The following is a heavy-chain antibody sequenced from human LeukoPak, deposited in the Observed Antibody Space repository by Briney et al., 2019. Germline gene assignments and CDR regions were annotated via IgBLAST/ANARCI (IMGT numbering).Heavy chain of an antibody. V-gene: IGHV4-59*01. D-gene: IGHD1-26*01. J-gene: IGHJ4*02. CDR1: GGSISSYY. CDR2: IYYSGST. CDR3: ARVGGGSYSYFDY. Sequence: SETLSLTCTVSGGSISSYYWSWIRQPPGKGLEWIGYIYYSGSTNYNPSLKSRVTISVDTSKNQFSLKLSSVTAADTAVYYCARVGGGSYSYFDYWGQGTLVTVSS.